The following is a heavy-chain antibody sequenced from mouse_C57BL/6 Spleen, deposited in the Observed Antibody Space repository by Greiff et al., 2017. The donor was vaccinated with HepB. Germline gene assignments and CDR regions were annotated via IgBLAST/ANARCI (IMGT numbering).Heavy chain of an antibody. Sequence: EVKLMESGGGLVKPGGSLKLSCAASGFTFSSYAMSWVRQTPEKRLEWVATISDGGSYTYYPDNVKGRFTISRDNAKNNLYLQMSHLKSEDTAMYYCARNWDEVAWFAYWGQGTLVTVSA. CDR2: ISDGGSYT. J-gene: IGHJ3*01. D-gene: IGHD4-1*01. V-gene: IGHV5-4*03. CDR1: GFTFSSYA. CDR3: ARNWDEVAWFAY.